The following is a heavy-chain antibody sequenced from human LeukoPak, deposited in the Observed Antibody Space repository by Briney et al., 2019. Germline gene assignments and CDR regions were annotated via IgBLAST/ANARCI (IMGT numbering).Heavy chain of an antibody. CDR1: GGSISSGGYY. CDR2: IYYSGSN. J-gene: IGHJ4*02. CDR3: ARGGDSSGWYGYYFDY. V-gene: IGHV4-31*03. Sequence: PSETLSLTCTVSGGSISSGGYYWSWIRQHPGKGLEWIGYIYYSGSNDYNPSLKSRVTISVDTSKNQFSLKLSSVTAADTAVYYCARGGDSSGWYGYYFDYWGQGTLVTVSS. D-gene: IGHD6-19*01.